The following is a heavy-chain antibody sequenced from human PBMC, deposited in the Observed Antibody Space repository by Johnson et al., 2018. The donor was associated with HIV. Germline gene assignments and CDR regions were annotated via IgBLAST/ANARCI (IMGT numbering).Heavy chain of an antibody. CDR2: IKQDGSEK. V-gene: IGHV3-7*01. CDR1: GFTFSSHW. CDR3: ARDNLRAFDV. Sequence: VQLVESGGGLVQPGGSLRLSCVASGFTFSSHWMTWVRQAPGKGLELVAYIKQDGSEKYYVDSVKGRFTISRDNSKNTLYLQMNSLRAEDTAVYYCARDNLRAFDVWGQGTTVTVSS. D-gene: IGHD5/OR15-5a*01. J-gene: IGHJ3*01.